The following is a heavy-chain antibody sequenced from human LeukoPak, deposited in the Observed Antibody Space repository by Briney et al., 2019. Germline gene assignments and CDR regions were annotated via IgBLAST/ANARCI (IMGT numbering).Heavy chain of an antibody. J-gene: IGHJ4*02. Sequence: PSETLSLTCTVSGGSTSTYYWSWIRQPPGKGLEWIGYIFYSGTTNYNPSLKTRVTISVDTSKNQFSLKLSSVTAADTAVYYCARSLEGDYGSSGYYFSYFDYWGQGTLVTVSS. CDR3: ARSLEGDYGSSGYYFSYFDY. V-gene: IGHV4-59*01. D-gene: IGHD3-22*01. CDR2: IFYSGTT. CDR1: GGSTSTYY.